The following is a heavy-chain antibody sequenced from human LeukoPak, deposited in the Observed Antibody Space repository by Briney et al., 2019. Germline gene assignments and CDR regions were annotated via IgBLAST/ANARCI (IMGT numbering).Heavy chain of an antibody. CDR3: ARYYYDSSGYYYVWFDP. Sequence: SEALSLTCTVSGDSVSSGSYYWSWIRQPPGKGLEWIGYISYSGSTNYNPSLKSRVTISLDTSKNQFSLKMSSVTAADTAVYYCARYYYDSSGYYYVWFDPWGQGTLVTVSS. CDR1: GDSVSSGSYY. CDR2: ISYSGST. J-gene: IGHJ5*02. D-gene: IGHD3-22*01. V-gene: IGHV4-61*01.